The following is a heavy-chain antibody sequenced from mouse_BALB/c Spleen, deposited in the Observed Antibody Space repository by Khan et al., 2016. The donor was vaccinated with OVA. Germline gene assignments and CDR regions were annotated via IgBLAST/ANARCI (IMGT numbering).Heavy chain of an antibody. J-gene: IGHJ1*01. D-gene: IGHD2-1*01. CDR3: ARWGNPRWYFDV. V-gene: IGHV3-8*02. CDR2: IGYSGST. Sequence: EVQLQESGPSLVKPSQTLSLTCSVTGDSITSGFWNWIRKFPGNKLEYMGYIGYSGSTYYNPYLKCRISITRDTSKHKYYRQVNSGTTEDTATSYGARWGNPRWYFDVWGAVTTVTVSS. CDR1: GDSITSGF.